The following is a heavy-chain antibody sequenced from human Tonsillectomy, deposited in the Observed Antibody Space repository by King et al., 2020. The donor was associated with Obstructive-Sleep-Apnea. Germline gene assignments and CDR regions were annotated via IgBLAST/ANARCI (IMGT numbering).Heavy chain of an antibody. CDR2: IRYDGNNK. V-gene: IGHV3-30*02. J-gene: IGHJ4*02. CDR3: AKDAAITGTLDY. CDR1: GFTFISYG. Sequence: VQLVESGGGVVQPGRSLRLSCEASGFTFISYGMHWVRQAPGKGLEWVSFIRYDGNNKYSAGSVEGRFTISRDNPKNTLYLQMDDLRTEDTAVYYCAKDAAITGTLDYWGQGILVTVSS. D-gene: IGHD1-7*01.